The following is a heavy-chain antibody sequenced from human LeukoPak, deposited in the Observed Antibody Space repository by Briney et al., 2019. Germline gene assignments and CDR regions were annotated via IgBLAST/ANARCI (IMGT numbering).Heavy chain of an antibody. CDR3: ARDKRPPRYGELFEVSFDY. CDR1: GFTFSGYS. V-gene: IGHV3-48*01. Sequence: TGGSLRLSCAASGFTFSGYSMNWVRQAPGKGLEWVSYISGSSGTIYYADSVKGRFTISRDNAKSSLYLQMNSLRVEDTAVYYCARDKRPPRYGELFEVSFDYWGLGTLVTVSS. CDR2: ISGSSGTI. D-gene: IGHD3-10*01. J-gene: IGHJ4*02.